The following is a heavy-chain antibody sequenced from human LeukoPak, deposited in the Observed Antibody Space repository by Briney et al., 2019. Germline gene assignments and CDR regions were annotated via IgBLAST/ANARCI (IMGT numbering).Heavy chain of an antibody. Sequence: PSKTLSLTCTVSGGSLSSSYWSWIRQPAAKGLEWLGRIHTSGSTTYSPSRNSRVPMSVDKSNNQFSLKLTSVSVADTAVYYCARDPRTIFCDKLIGHSVDYYYMDVWGKGTTVTVSS. CDR3: ARDPRTIFCDKLIGHSVDYYYMDV. J-gene: IGHJ6*03. CDR2: IHTSGST. CDR1: GGSLSSSY. D-gene: IGHD3-9*01. V-gene: IGHV4-4*07.